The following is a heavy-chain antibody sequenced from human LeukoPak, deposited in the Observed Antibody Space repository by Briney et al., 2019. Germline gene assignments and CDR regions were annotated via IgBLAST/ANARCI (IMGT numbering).Heavy chain of an antibody. CDR3: ARAPDSSGYYPFDY. D-gene: IGHD3-22*01. J-gene: IGHJ4*02. CDR2: INHSGST. Sequence: SETLSLTCAVCGGSFSGYYWSWIRQPPGKGLEWIGEINHSGSTNYNPSLKSRVTISVDTSKNQFSLKLGSVTAADTAVYYCARAPDSSGYYPFDYWGQGTLVTVSS. CDR1: GGSFSGYY. V-gene: IGHV4-34*01.